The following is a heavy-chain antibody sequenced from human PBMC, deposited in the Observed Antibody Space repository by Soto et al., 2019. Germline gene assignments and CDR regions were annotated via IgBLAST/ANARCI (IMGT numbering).Heavy chain of an antibody. CDR2: IIPILGIA. V-gene: IGHV1-69*04. Sequence: ASVKVSCKASGGTFSSYAISWVRQAPGQGLEWMGRIIPILGIANYAQKFQGRVTITADKSTSSAYMELSSLRSEDKAVYYCARRGERRDAFDICGQGTMVTVSS. CDR3: ARRGERRDAFDI. J-gene: IGHJ3*02. D-gene: IGHD1-1*01. CDR1: GGTFSSYA.